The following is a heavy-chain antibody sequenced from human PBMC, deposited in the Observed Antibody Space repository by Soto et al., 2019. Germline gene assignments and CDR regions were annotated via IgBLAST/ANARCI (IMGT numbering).Heavy chain of an antibody. J-gene: IGHJ4*01. CDR1: GASVDSGGYS. CDR2: IYHGVST. V-gene: IGHV4-30-2*01. Sequence: SETLSLTCAVSGASVDSGGYSWSWIRQPPGKGLEWIGYIYHGVSTDYNPSLKSRVTISVDSSKNLFSLSLSSVTAADTSLYYCACERWSVGYWGHGALVTVSS. D-gene: IGHD2-15*01. CDR3: ACERWSVGY.